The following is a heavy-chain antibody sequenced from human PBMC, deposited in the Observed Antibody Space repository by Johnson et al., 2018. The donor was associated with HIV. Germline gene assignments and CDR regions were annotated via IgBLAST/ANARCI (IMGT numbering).Heavy chain of an antibody. D-gene: IGHD1-14*01. V-gene: IGHV3-30*04. CDR1: GFTFSSYA. CDR3: ARDQGELRRTHAFDI. CDR2: MWYDGSNK. Sequence: QVQLVESGGGLVQPGGCLRLSCAASGFTFSSYAMYWVRQAPGKGLEWVAVMWYDGSNKYYADSVKGRFTISRDNSKNTLYLQMNSLRAEDTAVYYCARDQGELRRTHAFDIWGQGTMVTVSS. J-gene: IGHJ3*02.